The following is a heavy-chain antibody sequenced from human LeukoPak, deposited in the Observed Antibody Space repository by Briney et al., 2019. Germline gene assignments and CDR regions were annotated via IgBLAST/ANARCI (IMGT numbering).Heavy chain of an antibody. CDR1: GYTFTRYY. D-gene: IGHD3-16*01. J-gene: IGHJ4*02. V-gene: IGHV1-2*02. CDR3: VRALPMITFGRVHAPFDY. CDR2: INPNSGGT. Sequence: GASVKVSCKSSGYTFTRYYIHWVRQAAGQGREWMGWINPNSGGTNYAQKFRGGVTMTSETYISTASMEISGLGAGDGAVCDCVRALPMITFGRVHAPFDYWAQGTLVTVSS.